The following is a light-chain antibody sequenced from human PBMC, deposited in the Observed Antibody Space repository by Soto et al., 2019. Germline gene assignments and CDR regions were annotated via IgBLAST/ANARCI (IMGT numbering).Light chain of an antibody. CDR3: AAWDDSLNGVV. Sequence: QSVLTQPPSASGTPGQRVTISCSGSSSNIGSYTVNWYQQLPGTAPKLLIYSNNQRPSGVPDRFSGSKSGTSVSLAISGLQSWDEADYYCAAWDDSLNGVVFGGGTKLTVL. CDR1: SSNIGSYT. CDR2: SNN. V-gene: IGLV1-44*01. J-gene: IGLJ2*01.